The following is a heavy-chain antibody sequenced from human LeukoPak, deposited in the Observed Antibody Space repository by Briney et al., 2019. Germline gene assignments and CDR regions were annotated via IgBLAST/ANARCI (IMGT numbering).Heavy chain of an antibody. J-gene: IGHJ6*02. Sequence: SETLSLTCAVYGGSFSGYYWSWIRQPPGEGLEWIGEINHSGSTNYNPSLKSRVTISVDTSKNQFSLKLSSVTAADTAVYYCARDQLLWGYYYYGMDVWGQGTTVTVSS. CDR1: GGSFSGYY. CDR3: ARDQLLWGYYYYGMDV. CDR2: INHSGST. V-gene: IGHV4-34*01. D-gene: IGHD3-10*01.